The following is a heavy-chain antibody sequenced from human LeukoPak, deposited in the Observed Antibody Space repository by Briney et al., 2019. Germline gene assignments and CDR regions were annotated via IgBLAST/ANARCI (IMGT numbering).Heavy chain of an antibody. Sequence: GGSLRLSCAASGFTFSSYAMHWVRQAPGKGLEWVAVISYDGSNKYYADSVKGRFTISRDNSKNTLYLQMNSLRAEDTAVYYCARRAGGWLLGYFDYWGQGTLVTVSS. CDR3: ARRAGGWLLGYFDY. D-gene: IGHD5-24*01. J-gene: IGHJ4*02. V-gene: IGHV3-30*04. CDR2: ISYDGSNK. CDR1: GFTFSSYA.